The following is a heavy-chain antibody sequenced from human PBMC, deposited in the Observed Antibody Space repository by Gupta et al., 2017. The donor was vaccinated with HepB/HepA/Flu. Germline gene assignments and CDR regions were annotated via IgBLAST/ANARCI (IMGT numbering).Heavy chain of an antibody. CDR1: GFIFTTYA. D-gene: IGHD5-18*01. Sequence: EVQLLESVGGFVQPGGSLRLSCAASGFIFTTYAMSWARQAPGKGLEWVSGLDIGGGDTYYADSVKGRFTISRDNSRNTLYLQMNSLRAEDSAIYYCARNGYIYGPDDVLEMWGLGTMVTVSS. CDR3: ARNGYIYGPDDVLEM. V-gene: IGHV3-23*01. J-gene: IGHJ3*02. CDR2: LDIGGGDT.